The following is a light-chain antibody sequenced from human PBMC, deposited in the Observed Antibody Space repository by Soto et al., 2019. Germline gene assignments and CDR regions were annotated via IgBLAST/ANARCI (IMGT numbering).Light chain of an antibody. CDR1: QSVTRGS. CDR2: GAS. CDR3: QQYDYLVT. Sequence: EIVMPQYKGPLSLSPGERSAPSCRASQSVTRGSLAWFQQKPGQAPRLLIYGASSRAAGIPDRFSGSGSGTDFTLTISRLEPEDLAVYYCQQYDYLVTFGQVTKVDIK. J-gene: IGKJ1*01. V-gene: IGKV3-20*01.